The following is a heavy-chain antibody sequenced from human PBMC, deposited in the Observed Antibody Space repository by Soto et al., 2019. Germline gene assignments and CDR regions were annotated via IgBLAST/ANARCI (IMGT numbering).Heavy chain of an antibody. CDR1: GYTFASYH. CDR2: INPDTGGA. J-gene: IGHJ4*02. V-gene: IGHV1-46*01. D-gene: IGHD3-16*01. Sequence: QVQLVQSGAEVKEPGASVKISCKASGYTFASYHMHWVRQAPGQGLEWMGKINPDTGGAGYAQNFQGRVAVTRDTSANTVYMELSGLRSEDTAVYFCATEGDPRLYAPTVFDSWGQGTLVSVSS. CDR3: ATEGDPRLYAPTVFDS.